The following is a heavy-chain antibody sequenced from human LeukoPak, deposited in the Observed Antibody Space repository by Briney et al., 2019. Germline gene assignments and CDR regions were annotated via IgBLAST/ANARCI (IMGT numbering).Heavy chain of an antibody. V-gene: IGHV1-18*01. D-gene: IGHD2-15*01. CDR2: ISAHNGNT. J-gene: IGHJ4*02. CDR1: GYIFSNYG. Sequence: ASVKVSCKASGYIFSNYGINWVRQVPGEGLEWMGWISAHNGNTDYAQKFQGRVTMTTDTSTGTAYMELTSLRSDDTAVYYCAREWYCSGGSCYSGAPDYWGQGTLVTVSS. CDR3: AREWYCSGGSCYSGAPDY.